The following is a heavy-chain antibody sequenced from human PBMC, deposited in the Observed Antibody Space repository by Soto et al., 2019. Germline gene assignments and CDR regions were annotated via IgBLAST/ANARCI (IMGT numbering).Heavy chain of an antibody. CDR1: GYTFTDYG. Sequence: ASVKVSCKTSGYTFTDYGISWVRQAPGQGLEWMGWISTAHSDVGYAQKFQGRFTMTTDKTTSTAYMELRSLTSDDTAVYFCARDLTYIRQYWGQGTLVTVSS. V-gene: IGHV1-18*01. CDR3: ARDLTYIRQY. J-gene: IGHJ4*02. D-gene: IGHD2-2*02. CDR2: ISTAHSDV.